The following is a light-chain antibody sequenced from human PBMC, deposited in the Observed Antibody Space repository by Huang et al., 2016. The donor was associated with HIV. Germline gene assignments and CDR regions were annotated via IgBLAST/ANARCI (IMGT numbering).Light chain of an antibody. CDR3: QQYGSSPLT. J-gene: IGKJ4*01. Sequence: EIVLTQSPATLSLSPGERAPPSCGASQSLSSSYLAWDQEKPGLAPRLLSYDASNRATGIPDRFSGSGSGTDFTLTISRLEPEDFAVYYCQQYGSSPLTFGGGTKVEIK. CDR1: QSLSSSY. CDR2: DAS. V-gene: IGKV3D-20*01.